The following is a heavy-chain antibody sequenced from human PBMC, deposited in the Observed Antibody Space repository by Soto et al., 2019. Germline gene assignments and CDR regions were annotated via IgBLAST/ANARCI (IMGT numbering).Heavy chain of an antibody. J-gene: IGHJ4*02. D-gene: IGHD2-21*02. Sequence: QVQLVESGGGVVQPGRSLRLSCAASGFTFSSYGMHWVRQAPGKGLEWVAVISYDGSNKYYADSVKGRFTISRDNSKNTLYLQMNSLRAEYTAVYYCAKDKRAVVVPAPFDYWGQGTLVTVSS. CDR2: ISYDGSNK. V-gene: IGHV3-30*18. CDR1: GFTFSSYG. CDR3: AKDKRAVVVPAPFDY.